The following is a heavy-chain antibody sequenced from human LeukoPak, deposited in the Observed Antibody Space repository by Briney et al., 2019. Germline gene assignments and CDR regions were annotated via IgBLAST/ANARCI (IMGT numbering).Heavy chain of an antibody. Sequence: SETLSLTCTVSGGSIGSYYWSWIRQPPGKGLEWIGYIYYSGSTNYNPSLKSRVTISVDTSKNQFSLKLSSVTAADTAVYYCARVGYLMDAFDIWGQGTMVTVSS. CDR2: IYYSGST. D-gene: IGHD2-8*01. V-gene: IGHV4-59*01. CDR1: GGSIGSYY. CDR3: ARVGYLMDAFDI. J-gene: IGHJ3*02.